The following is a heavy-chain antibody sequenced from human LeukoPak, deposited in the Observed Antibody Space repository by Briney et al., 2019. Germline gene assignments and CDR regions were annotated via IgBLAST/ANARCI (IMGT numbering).Heavy chain of an antibody. CDR2: IYYSGST. J-gene: IGHJ4*02. Sequence: PSETLSLTCSVSGGXISSSSYQWDWIRQPPGKGLEWIGSIYYSGSTYYNPSLKSRVTISVDTSKNQFSLKLTSVTAADTAVYYCARRPRTYFDWWGQGTLVTVSS. V-gene: IGHV4-39*01. CDR1: GGXISSSSYQ. CDR3: ARRPRTYFDW.